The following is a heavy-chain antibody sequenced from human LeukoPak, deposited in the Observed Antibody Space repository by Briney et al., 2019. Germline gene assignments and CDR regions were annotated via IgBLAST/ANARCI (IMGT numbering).Heavy chain of an antibody. CDR2: INHSGST. CDR3: ARGLGVKYYYYYYYMDV. V-gene: IGHV4-34*01. J-gene: IGHJ6*03. Sequence: SETLSLTCAVYGGSFSGYYWSWIRQPPGKGLEWIGEINHSGSTNYNPSLKSRVTISVDTSKNQFSLKLSSVTAADTAVYYCARGLGVKYYYYYYYMDVWGKGTTVTVSS. D-gene: IGHD3-16*01. CDR1: GGSFSGYY.